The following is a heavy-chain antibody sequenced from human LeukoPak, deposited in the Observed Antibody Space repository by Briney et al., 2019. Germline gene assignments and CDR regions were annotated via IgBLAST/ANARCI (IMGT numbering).Heavy chain of an antibody. CDR2: IRSKAYGGTT. Sequence: GGSLRLSCTASGFTFGDYAMSWFRQAPGKGLEWVGFIRSKAYGGTTEYAASVKGRFTISRDESKSIAYLQMNSLKTEDTAVYYCTRVGWLQLQANFDYWGQGTLVTVSS. CDR1: GFTFGDYA. CDR3: TRVGWLQLQANFDY. J-gene: IGHJ4*02. D-gene: IGHD5-24*01. V-gene: IGHV3-49*03.